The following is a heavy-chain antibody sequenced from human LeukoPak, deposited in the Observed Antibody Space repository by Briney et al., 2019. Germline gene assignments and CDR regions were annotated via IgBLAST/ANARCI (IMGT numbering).Heavy chain of an antibody. V-gene: IGHV3-23*01. J-gene: IGHJ4*02. CDR2: ISSSGGST. D-gene: IGHD6-19*01. CDR1: GFTFSSYA. CDR3: AKDERQQWLAQDFDY. Sequence: GGSLRLSCAASGFTFSSYAMSWVRQAPGKGLEWVSAISSSGGSTYCADSVKGRFTISRDNSKNTLYPQMNSLRAEDTAVYYCAKDERQQWLAQDFDYWGQGTLVTVSS.